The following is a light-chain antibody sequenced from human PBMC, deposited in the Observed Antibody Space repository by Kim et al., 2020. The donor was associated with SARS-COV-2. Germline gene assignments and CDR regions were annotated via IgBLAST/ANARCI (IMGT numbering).Light chain of an antibody. CDR3: QQSYTIPRT. J-gene: IGKJ1*01. V-gene: IGKV1-39*01. CDR1: QSITNY. Sequence: DIQMTQSPSSLSASVGDRVTITCRASQSITNYLNWYQQKPGKAPKVLIYAASSLQSGVPSRCSGSGSGTDFTITISILQPDDFATYYWQQSYTIPRTFGPGTKVDIK. CDR2: AAS.